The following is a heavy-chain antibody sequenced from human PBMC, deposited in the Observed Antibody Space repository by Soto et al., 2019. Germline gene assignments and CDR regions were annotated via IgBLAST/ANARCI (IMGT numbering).Heavy chain of an antibody. V-gene: IGHV4-59*05. CDR2: ISYSGST. J-gene: IGHJ3*02. D-gene: IGHD1-7*01. CDR3: ARDWRNNWNSPTDGAFDI. CDR1: GGSISSYY. Sequence: PSETLSLTCTVSGGSISSYYWSWIRQPPGKGLEWIGSISYSGSTYYNPSLKSRVTISVDTSKNQFSLKVGSVTAADTAVYYCARDWRNNWNSPTDGAFDIWGQGTMVTVSS.